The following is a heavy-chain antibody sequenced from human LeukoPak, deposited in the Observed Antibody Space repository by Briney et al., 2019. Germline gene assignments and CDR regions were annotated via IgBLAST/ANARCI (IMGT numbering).Heavy chain of an antibody. V-gene: IGHV1-2*02. CDR3: ARAAAAGMYYFDY. Sequence: ASVKVSCMASGYTFTDYYMHWVRQAPGQGLEWMGWINPDSGVTKYAQKFQGRVTMTRDMSTSTVYMELSSLRSEDTAVYYCARAAAAGMYYFDYWGQGTLVTVSS. CDR2: INPDSGVT. J-gene: IGHJ4*02. D-gene: IGHD6-13*01. CDR1: GYTFTDYY.